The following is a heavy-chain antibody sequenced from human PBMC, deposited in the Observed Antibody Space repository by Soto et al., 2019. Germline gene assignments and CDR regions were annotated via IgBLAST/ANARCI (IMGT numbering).Heavy chain of an antibody. D-gene: IGHD6-13*01. J-gene: IGHJ3*02. CDR1: GYSFTSDW. V-gene: IGHV5-51*01. Sequence: GESLKISCKGSGYSFTSDWIGWVRQMPVKGLEWMGIIYLGDSDTRYSPSFQGQVTISADKSISTAYLQWSSLKASDTAMYYCAVGYTPGPDAFDIWGQGTMVTVSS. CDR3: AVGYTPGPDAFDI. CDR2: IYLGDSDT.